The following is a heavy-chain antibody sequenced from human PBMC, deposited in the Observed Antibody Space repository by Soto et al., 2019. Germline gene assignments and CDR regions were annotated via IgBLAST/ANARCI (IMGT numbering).Heavy chain of an antibody. Sequence: QVQLQEMGPGLVKPSQTLTITCTVSGDSVNSAYWSWIRQLPGKSLEWMGNIYHTGRTFYNPSLKSRLAISIYTSTPLCSLKLRSVTASDTTVYYCARTVAYNSSFFDSCCQRTVVTVSS. CDR2: IYHTGRT. V-gene: IGHV4-30-4*08. D-gene: IGHD6-6*01. CDR3: ARTVAYNSSFFDS. J-gene: IGHJ4*02. CDR1: GDSVNSAY.